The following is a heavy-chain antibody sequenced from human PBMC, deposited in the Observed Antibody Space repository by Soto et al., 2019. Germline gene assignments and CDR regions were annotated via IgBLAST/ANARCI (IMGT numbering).Heavy chain of an antibody. D-gene: IGHD4-4*01. CDR3: ARSRDGYSFYFYYGMDG. Sequence: LRLSCAASGFTFTSYDIHWVRQSPGKGLEWMALILHDGSAEYYADSVTGRFTISRDNSRSTLYLQMNSLRAEDTAVYYCARSRDGYSFYFYYGMDGWGQGTTVTVSS. J-gene: IGHJ6*02. V-gene: IGHV3-30*03. CDR1: GFTFTSYD. CDR2: ILHDGSAE.